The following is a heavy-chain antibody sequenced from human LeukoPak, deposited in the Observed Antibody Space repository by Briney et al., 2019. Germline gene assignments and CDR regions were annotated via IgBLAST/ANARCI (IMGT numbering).Heavy chain of an antibody. J-gene: IGHJ4*02. Sequence: PGGSLRLSCAASGFTFSSYWMSWVRQAPGKGLEWVSSISSSSSYIYYADSVKGRFTISRDNAKNSLYLQMNSLRAEDTAVYYCARVPRYCTNGVCHYYFDYWGQGTLVTVSS. CDR2: ISSSSSYI. D-gene: IGHD2-8*01. CDR3: ARVPRYCTNGVCHYYFDY. V-gene: IGHV3-21*01. CDR1: GFTFSSYW.